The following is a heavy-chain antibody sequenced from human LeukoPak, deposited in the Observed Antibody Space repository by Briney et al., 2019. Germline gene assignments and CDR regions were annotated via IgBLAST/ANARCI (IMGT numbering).Heavy chain of an antibody. CDR3: ARAATYYDILTGAPGYYGMDV. D-gene: IGHD3-9*01. CDR1: GFTFSDYY. V-gene: IGHV3-11*05. J-gene: IGHJ6*02. CDR2: ISSSSSYT. Sequence: GGSLRLSCAASGFTFSDYYMSWIRQAPGKGLEWVSYISSSSSYTNYADSVKGRFTISRDNAKNSLYLQMNSLRAEDTAVYYCARAATYYDILTGAPGYYGMDVWGQGTTVTISS.